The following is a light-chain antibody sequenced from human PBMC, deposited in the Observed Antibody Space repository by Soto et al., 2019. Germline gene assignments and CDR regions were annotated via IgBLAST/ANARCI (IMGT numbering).Light chain of an antibody. CDR3: QQYYSTLALT. Sequence: DIVMTQSPDSLAVSLGERATINCKSSQSLLYNSNNKNYLAWYQQKPGQPPKLLIYWASTRESGVPDRFSGGGSGTDFTLTISSLQAEDVAVYYCQQYYSTLALTFGGGTKVEIE. CDR1: QSLLYNSNNKNY. CDR2: WAS. V-gene: IGKV4-1*01. J-gene: IGKJ4*01.